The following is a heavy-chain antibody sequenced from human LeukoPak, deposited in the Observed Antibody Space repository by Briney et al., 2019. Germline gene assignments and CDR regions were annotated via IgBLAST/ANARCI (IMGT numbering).Heavy chain of an antibody. CDR2: INPNSGDT. J-gene: IGHJ6*03. D-gene: IGHD2-8*01. CDR3: ARSAEHCNNGVCFTDYYMDV. CDR1: GYTFSGSY. Sequence: ASVKVSCKASGYTFSGSYIHWVRQAPGQGLEWMGRINPNSGDTNYAQNFQGRVIMTRDTSITTAYMELSSLTSADTAVYFCARSAEHCNNGVCFTDYYMDVWGKGTTVTVSS. V-gene: IGHV1-2*06.